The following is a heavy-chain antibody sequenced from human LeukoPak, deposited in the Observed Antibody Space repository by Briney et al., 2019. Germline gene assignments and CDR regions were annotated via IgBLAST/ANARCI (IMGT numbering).Heavy chain of an antibody. CDR2: IYDSGST. Sequence: SETLSLTCTVSGGSIRSSYYYWGWIRQPPGKGLEWIGSIYDSGSTNYNPSLKSRVTISVDTSKNQFSLKLSSVTAADTAVYYCARGKRAAALNWGQGTLVTVSS. V-gene: IGHV4-39*07. J-gene: IGHJ4*02. CDR3: ARGKRAAALN. D-gene: IGHD6-13*01. CDR1: GGSIRSSYYY.